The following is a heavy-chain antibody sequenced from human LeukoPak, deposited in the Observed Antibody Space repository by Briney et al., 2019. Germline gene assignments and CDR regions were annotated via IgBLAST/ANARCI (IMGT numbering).Heavy chain of an antibody. J-gene: IGHJ5*02. CDR3: ARGRRDIVVVPATNWFDP. V-gene: IGHV4-31*03. Sequence: PSQTLPLTCTVSGGSISSGGYYWSWIRQHPGKGLEWIGYIYYSGSTYYNPSLKSRVTISVDTSKNQFSLKLSSVTAADTAVYYCARGRRDIVVVPATNWFDPWGQGTLVTVSS. CDR1: GGSISSGGYY. D-gene: IGHD2-2*01. CDR2: IYYSGST.